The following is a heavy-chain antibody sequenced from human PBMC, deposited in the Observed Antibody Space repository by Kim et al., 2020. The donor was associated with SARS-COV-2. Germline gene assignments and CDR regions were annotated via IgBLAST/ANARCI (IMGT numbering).Heavy chain of an antibody. CDR1: GGSVSSGSYY. CDR2: IYYSGST. CDR3: ASYYGAAFDI. V-gene: IGHV4-61*01. J-gene: IGHJ3*02. Sequence: SETLSLTCTVSGGSVSSGSYYWSWIRQPPGKGLEWIGYIYYSGSTNYNPSLKSRVTISVDTSKNQFSLKLSSVTAADTAVYYCASYYGAAFDIWGQGTMVTVSS. D-gene: IGHD3-22*01.